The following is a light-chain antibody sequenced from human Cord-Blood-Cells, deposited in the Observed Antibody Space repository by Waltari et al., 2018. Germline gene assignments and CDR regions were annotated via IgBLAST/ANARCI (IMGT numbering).Light chain of an antibody. V-gene: IGKV1-8*01. CDR2: AAS. CDR3: QQYYSYPPLT. J-gene: IGKJ4*01. Sequence: AIRMTQSPSSFSASTGDRVTITCRASQRISSYLAWYQQKPGKAPKLLIYAASTLQSGVPSRFSGSGSGTDFTLTISCLQSEDFATYYCQQYYSYPPLTFGGGTKVEIK. CDR1: QRISSY.